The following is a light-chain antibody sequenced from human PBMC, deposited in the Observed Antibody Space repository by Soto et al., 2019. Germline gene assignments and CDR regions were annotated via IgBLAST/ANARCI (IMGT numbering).Light chain of an antibody. CDR3: QQHGRSQT. J-gene: IGKJ4*01. V-gene: IGKV3-20*01. Sequence: EIVSTQSPGTLSLSPGERATLSCRASQSVSSTFLAWYQQKPGQAPRLLIYGASSRATGIPDRFSGSGSGTDFTLTISRLEPEDFAVYYCQQHGRSQTFGGGTKVEIK. CDR1: QSVSSTF. CDR2: GAS.